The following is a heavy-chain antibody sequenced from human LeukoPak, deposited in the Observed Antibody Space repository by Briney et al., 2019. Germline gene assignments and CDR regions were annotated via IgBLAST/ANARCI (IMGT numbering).Heavy chain of an antibody. CDR1: GFTFSSYA. J-gene: IGHJ4*02. V-gene: IGHV3-23*01. Sequence: PGGSLRLSCAASGFTFSSYAMSWVRQAPGKGLEWVSDISGSGGSADYADSVKGRFTISRDNSKNTLYLQMNSLRAEDTAVYYCAKGYYSSGWYSSIGYWGQGTLVTVSS. D-gene: IGHD6-19*01. CDR2: ISGSGGSA. CDR3: AKGYYSSGWYSSIGY.